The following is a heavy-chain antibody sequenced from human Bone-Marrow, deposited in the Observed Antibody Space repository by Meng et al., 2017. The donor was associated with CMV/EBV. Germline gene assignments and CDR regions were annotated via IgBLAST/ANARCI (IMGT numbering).Heavy chain of an antibody. V-gene: IGHV3-23*01. CDR3: AKSFSPTGHYYFDY. D-gene: IGHD2-8*02. CDR2: ISASGGTT. CDR1: GFTFSTYA. Sequence: GGSLRLSCAASGFTFSTYAMSWVRQAPGKGLEWVSTISASGGTTYYADSVKGRFPISRDNSKNTLYLQVNSLRTEDTAVYYCAKSFSPTGHYYFDYWVQGTLFPVSS. J-gene: IGHJ4*02.